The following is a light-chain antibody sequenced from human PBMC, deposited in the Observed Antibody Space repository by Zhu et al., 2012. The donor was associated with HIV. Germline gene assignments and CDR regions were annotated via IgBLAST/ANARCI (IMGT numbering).Light chain of an antibody. V-gene: IGKV3-15*01. Sequence: VVMTQSPATLSVSPGERATLSCRANQSVDDNLAWYQQKPGRSPRLVIYGASTGATGIPARFSGSGSGTDFTLTITNIQSEDFATYYCQQYNDWPRTFGHGTKVEV. J-gene: IGKJ1*01. CDR1: QSVDDN. CDR2: GAS. CDR3: QQYNDWPRT.